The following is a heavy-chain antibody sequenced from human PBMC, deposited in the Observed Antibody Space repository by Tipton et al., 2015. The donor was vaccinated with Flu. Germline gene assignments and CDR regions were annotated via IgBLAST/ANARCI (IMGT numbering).Heavy chain of an antibody. Sequence: TLSLTCSVSGYSINSGYYWGWVRRPPGKGLEWIGTIYRSGSTYYNPSLKSRLTISVDTSQNQFSLKLSSVTAADTAVYYCARCDLTSSTWYPYGMDVWGQGTTVTVSS. D-gene: IGHD6-13*01. CDR3: ARCDLTSSTWYPYGMDV. CDR2: IYRSGST. CDR1: GYSINSGYY. V-gene: IGHV4-38-2*01. J-gene: IGHJ6*02.